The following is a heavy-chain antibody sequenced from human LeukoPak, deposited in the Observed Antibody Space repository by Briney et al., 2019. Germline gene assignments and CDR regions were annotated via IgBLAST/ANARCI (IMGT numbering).Heavy chain of an antibody. Sequence: SETLSLTCAVYGGSFSGYYWSWIRLPPGKGLEWIGEINHSGSTNYNPSLKSRVTISVDTSKNQFSLKLSSVTAADTAVYYCARRRYSYPIDYWGQGTLVTVSS. J-gene: IGHJ4*02. CDR3: ARRRYSYPIDY. CDR1: GGSFSGYY. CDR2: INHSGST. D-gene: IGHD5-18*01. V-gene: IGHV4-34*01.